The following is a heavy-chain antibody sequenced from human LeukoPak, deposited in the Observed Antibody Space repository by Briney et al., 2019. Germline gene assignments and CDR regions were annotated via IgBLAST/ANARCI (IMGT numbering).Heavy chain of an antibody. J-gene: IGHJ4*02. D-gene: IGHD6-6*01. CDR2: IDWNSGSI. CDR1: GFTFSSYS. CDR3: AKDKGIGIAARREFDY. V-gene: IGHV3-9*01. Sequence: GGSLRLSCAASGFTFSSYSMNWVRQAPGKGLEWVSGIDWNSGSIAYADSVKGRFTISRDNAKTSVYLQMSSLRTEDTALYYCAKDKGIGIAARREFDYWGQGTLVTVSS.